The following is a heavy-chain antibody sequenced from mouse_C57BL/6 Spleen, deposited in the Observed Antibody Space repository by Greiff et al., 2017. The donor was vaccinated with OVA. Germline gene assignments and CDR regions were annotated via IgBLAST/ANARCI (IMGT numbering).Heavy chain of an antibody. CDR3: AREGYYDYDGRGYYAKDY. V-gene: IGHV1-63*01. J-gene: IGHJ4*01. CDR1: GYTFTNYW. D-gene: IGHD2-4*01. Sequence: VQLQQSGAELVRPGTSVKMSCKASGYTFTNYWIGWAKQRPGHGLEWIGDIYPGGGYTNYNEKFKGKATLTADKSSSTAYMQFSSLTSEDSAIYYCAREGYYDYDGRGYYAKDYWGQGTSVTVSS. CDR2: IYPGGGYT.